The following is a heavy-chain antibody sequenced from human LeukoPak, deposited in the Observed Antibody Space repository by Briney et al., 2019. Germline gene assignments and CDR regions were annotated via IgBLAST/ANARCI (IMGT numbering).Heavy chain of an antibody. CDR2: IYHSGHT. D-gene: IGHD6-19*01. CDR1: GDSISSGDYS. J-gene: IGHJ4*02. CDR3: ARARESMRTAGSFFDF. V-gene: IGHV4-30-2*01. Sequence: SETLSLTCGVSGDSISSGDYSWSWIRQPPGNGLEWIGYIYHSGHTNYNPSLKSRISISVDRSKNQFSLKLRSVTAADTAVYYCARARESMRTAGSFFDFWGQGILVTVSS.